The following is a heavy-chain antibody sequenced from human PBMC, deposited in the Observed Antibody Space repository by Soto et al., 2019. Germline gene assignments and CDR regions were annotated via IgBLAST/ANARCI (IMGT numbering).Heavy chain of an antibody. J-gene: IGHJ5*02. D-gene: IGHD6-13*01. V-gene: IGHV3-23*01. CDR2: IGGSGGST. CDR3: AKVIAAAGTGYWFDP. CDR1: GLTFSTYP. Sequence: ELKLLESGGGLVQPGGSLSFSFPASGLTFSTYPMTWVRQAPGKGLDWVSAIGGSGGSTYYADSVKGRFTISRDNSKNTLYLQMNSLRADDTAGYYCAKVIAAAGTGYWFDPWGQGTLVTVSS.